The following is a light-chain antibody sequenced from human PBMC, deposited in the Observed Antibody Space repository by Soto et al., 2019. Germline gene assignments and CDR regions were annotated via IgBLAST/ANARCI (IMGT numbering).Light chain of an antibody. CDR1: QSVSSN. CDR2: GAS. CDR3: QQYNKWPA. V-gene: IGKV3-15*01. J-gene: IGKJ1*01. Sequence: EIVMTQSPATLSGSPGERATLSCRASQSVSSNLAWYQQKPGQAPRLLIYGASTRATGIPARFSGSGSGTEFTLTISSLQSEDFAVYYCQQYNKWPAFGQGTKVDIK.